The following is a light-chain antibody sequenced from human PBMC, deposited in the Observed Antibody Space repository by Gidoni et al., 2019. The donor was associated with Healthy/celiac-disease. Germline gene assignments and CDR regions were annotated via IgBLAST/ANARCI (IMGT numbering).Light chain of an antibody. V-gene: IGLV8-61*01. Sequence: QTVVPQEPSFSVSPGGTVTLTCGLSSGSVSTSYYPSWYQQTPGQAPRTLIYSTNTRSSGVPDRFSGSTLGNKAALTITGAQADDESDYYCVLYMGSGIWVFGGGTKLTVL. J-gene: IGLJ3*02. CDR3: VLYMGSGIWV. CDR2: STN. CDR1: SGSVSTSYY.